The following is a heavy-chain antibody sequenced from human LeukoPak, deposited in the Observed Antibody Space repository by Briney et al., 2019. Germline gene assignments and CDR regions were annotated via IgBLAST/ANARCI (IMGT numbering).Heavy chain of an antibody. V-gene: IGHV5-51*01. D-gene: IGHD2-2*01. CDR3: ARTYCSSTSCLIFQH. Sequence: GESLKISCKGSGYSFTSYWIGWVRQMPGKGLEWMGIIYPGDSDTRYSPSFQGQVTISADKSISTAYLPWSSLKASDTAMYYCARTYCSSTSCLIFQHWGQGTLVTVSS. CDR2: IYPGDSDT. J-gene: IGHJ1*01. CDR1: GYSFTSYW.